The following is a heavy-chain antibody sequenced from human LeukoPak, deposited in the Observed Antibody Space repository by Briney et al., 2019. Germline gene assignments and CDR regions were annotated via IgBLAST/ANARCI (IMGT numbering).Heavy chain of an antibody. J-gene: IGHJ4*02. CDR1: GFTFSSYS. V-gene: IGHV3-21*01. CDR3: ARAPSYYYDSSGYYYN. D-gene: IGHD3-22*01. Sequence: GGSLRLSCAAPGFTFSSYSMNWVRQAPGKGLEWVSSISSSSSYIYYADSVKGRFTISRDNAKNSLYLQMNSLRAEDTAVYYCARAPSYYYDSSGYYYNWGQGTLVTVSS. CDR2: ISSSSSYI.